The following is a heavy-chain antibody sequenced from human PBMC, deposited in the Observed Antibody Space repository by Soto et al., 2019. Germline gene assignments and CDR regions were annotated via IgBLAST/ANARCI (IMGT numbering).Heavy chain of an antibody. CDR3: ARLGDEWGYYYYRDV. CDR1: GFTFSDYY. J-gene: IGHJ6*03. D-gene: IGHD3-16*01. CDR2: ISSSGSTV. Sequence: QVQLVESGGGLVKPGGSLRLSCAASGFTFSDYYMSWIRQAPGKGLEWVSYISSSGSTVYYADSVTGRFTISRDNAKNALYMQMTSRRDEDTAVYYCARLGDEWGYYYYRDVLGKGTTVTVSS. V-gene: IGHV3-11*01.